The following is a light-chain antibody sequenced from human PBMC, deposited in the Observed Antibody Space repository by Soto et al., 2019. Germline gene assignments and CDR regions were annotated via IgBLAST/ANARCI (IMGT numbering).Light chain of an antibody. CDR3: QTWGTGFQV. V-gene: IGLV1-40*01. CDR1: TSNIGAGHD. Sequence: QSVLTQPPSVSGAPGQRVTISCTGSTSNIGAGHDVHWYQQLPGTAPKLLIFGNNNRPSGVPDRFSGSKPGTSASLAITGLQAEDEADYYCQTWGTGFQVFGGGTKLTVL. CDR2: GNN. J-gene: IGLJ2*01.